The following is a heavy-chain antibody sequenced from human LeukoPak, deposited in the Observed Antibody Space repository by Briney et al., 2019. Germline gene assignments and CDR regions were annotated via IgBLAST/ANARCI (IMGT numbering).Heavy chain of an antibody. CDR1: GYTFTSYG. D-gene: IGHD2-2*01. V-gene: IGHV1-18*01. Sequence: ASVNVSCKASGYTFTSYGISWVRQAPGQGLEWMRWISAYNGNTNYAQKLQGRVTMTTDTSTSTAYMELRSLRSDDTAVYYCARVNTPEDPGYCSSTSCSNLNWFDPWGQGTLVTVSS. J-gene: IGHJ5*02. CDR2: ISAYNGNT. CDR3: ARVNTPEDPGYCSSTSCSNLNWFDP.